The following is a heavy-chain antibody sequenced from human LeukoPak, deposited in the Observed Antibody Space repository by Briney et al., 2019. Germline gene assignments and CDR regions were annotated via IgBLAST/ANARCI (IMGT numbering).Heavy chain of an antibody. CDR3: ARDHYDAFDN. J-gene: IGHJ4*02. CDR1: GFPFNDYS. CDR2: IGISSGNT. D-gene: IGHD4-17*01. V-gene: IGHV3-48*04. Sequence: GGSLRLSCAASGFPFNDYSMNWVRQAPGKGLEWISYIGISSGNTKYADSVKGRFTISGDNAKNSLYLQMNNLRVEDTAVYYCARDHYDAFDNWGQGTLVTVSS.